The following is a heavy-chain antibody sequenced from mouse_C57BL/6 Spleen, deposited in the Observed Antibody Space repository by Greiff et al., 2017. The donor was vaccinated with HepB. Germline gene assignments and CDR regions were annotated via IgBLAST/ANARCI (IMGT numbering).Heavy chain of an antibody. J-gene: IGHJ4*01. CDR2: ISDGGSYT. V-gene: IGHV5-4*01. Sequence: EVNVVESGGGLVKPGGSLKLSCAASGFTFSSYAMSWVRQTPEKRLEWVATISDGGSYTYYPDNVKGRFTISRDNAKNNLYLQMSHLKSEDTAMYYCARETAQATFYAMDYWGQGTSVTVSS. CDR1: GFTFSSYA. CDR3: ARETAQATFYAMDY. D-gene: IGHD3-2*02.